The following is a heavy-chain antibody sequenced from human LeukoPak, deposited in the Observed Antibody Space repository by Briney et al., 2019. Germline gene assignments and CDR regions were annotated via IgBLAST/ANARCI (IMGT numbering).Heavy chain of an antibody. CDR2: ISGDGGST. CDR3: AKRLDY. CDR1: GFSFSNFA. D-gene: IGHD2-21*01. V-gene: IGHV3-23*01. J-gene: IGHJ4*02. Sequence: PGGSLRLSCSASGFSFSNFAMHWVRQAPGKGLEWVSRISGDGGSTYYADSAKGRFTISRDNSKDTLYLQMTNLRAEDTAIYYCAKRLDYWGQGTLVSVSS.